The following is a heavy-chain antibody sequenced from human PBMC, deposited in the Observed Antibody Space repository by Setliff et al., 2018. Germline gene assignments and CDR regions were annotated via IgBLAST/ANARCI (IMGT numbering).Heavy chain of an antibody. CDR1: GYSISSGYY. CDR2: IYHNGNS. J-gene: IGHJ6*02. D-gene: IGHD3-16*02. CDR3: ARGEVLYDYVWGSYRYEDYYYGMDV. Sequence: PSETLSLTCSVSGYSISSGYYWGWIRQPPGKGLEWIGSIYHNGNSYYNPSLKSRVTISVDTSKNQFSLKLSSVTAADTAVYYCARGEVLYDYVWGSYRYEDYYYGMDVWGQGTTVTVSS. V-gene: IGHV4-38-2*02.